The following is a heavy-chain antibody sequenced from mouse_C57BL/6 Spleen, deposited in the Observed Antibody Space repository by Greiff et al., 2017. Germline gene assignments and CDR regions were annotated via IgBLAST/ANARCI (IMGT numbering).Heavy chain of an antibody. CDR2: IDPEDGET. CDR1: GFNFKDYY. J-gene: IGHJ3*01. Sequence: VQLKQSGAELVKPGASVKLSCTASGFNFKDYYMHWVKQRTEQGLEWIGRIDPEDGETKYAPKFQGKDTITADTSSNTAYLQLSSLTSEDTAVYYCAGDYYGSSTWFAYWGQGTLVTVSA. CDR3: AGDYYGSSTWFAY. V-gene: IGHV14-2*01. D-gene: IGHD1-1*01.